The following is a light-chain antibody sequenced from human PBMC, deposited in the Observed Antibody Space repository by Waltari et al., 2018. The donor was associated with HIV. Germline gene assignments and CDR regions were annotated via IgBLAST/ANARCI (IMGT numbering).Light chain of an antibody. CDR2: WAS. V-gene: IGKV4-1*01. Sequence: DIVMTQSPDSLAVSLGDRATSNCKSSRSVLNSSSNKNSLAWYQQKSGQPPNLLIYWASTRESGVPERFSGSGSGTDFTLTISSLQAADVAVYYCQQHYTSPYTFGQGTKLKIK. CDR1: RSVLNSSSNKNS. J-gene: IGKJ2*01. CDR3: QQHYTSPYT.